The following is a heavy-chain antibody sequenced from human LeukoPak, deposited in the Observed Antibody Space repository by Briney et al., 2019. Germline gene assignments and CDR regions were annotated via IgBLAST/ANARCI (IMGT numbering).Heavy chain of an antibody. CDR2: IIPILGIA. CDR3: ARDQGSGWYGAYYYYGMDV. Sequence: ASVKVSCKASGGTFSSYAISWVRQAPGQGLEWMGRIIPILGIANYAQKFQGRVTITADKSTSTAYMELSSLRSEDTAVYYCARDQGSGWYGAYYYYGMDVWGQGTTVTVSS. V-gene: IGHV1-69*04. CDR1: GGTFSSYA. D-gene: IGHD6-19*01. J-gene: IGHJ6*02.